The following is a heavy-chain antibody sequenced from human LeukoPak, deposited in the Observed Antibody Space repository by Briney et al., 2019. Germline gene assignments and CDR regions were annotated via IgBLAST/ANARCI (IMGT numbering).Heavy chain of an antibody. CDR2: ISYDGSNK. Sequence: GRSLRLSCAASGFTFSSYGMHWVRQAPGKGLEWVAVISYDGSNKYYADSVKGRFTISRDNSKNTLYLQMNSLRAEDTAVYYCAKGANIVVVVAATPLDYWGQGTLVTVSS. D-gene: IGHD2-15*01. CDR3: AKGANIVVVVAATPLDY. V-gene: IGHV3-30*18. CDR1: GFTFSSYG. J-gene: IGHJ4*02.